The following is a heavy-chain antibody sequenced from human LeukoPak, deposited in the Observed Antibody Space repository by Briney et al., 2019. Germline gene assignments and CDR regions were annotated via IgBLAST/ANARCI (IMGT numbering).Heavy chain of an antibody. J-gene: IGHJ4*02. CDR3: ASARHGDYVWDY. Sequence: GESLKISCKGSGYSLTYWIGWVRQMPGKGLGWMGIIYSGDSHTRYSPSFQGRVTISADKSISTAYLQWSSLEASDTAMYYCASARHGDYVWDYWGQGTLVTVSS. CDR1: GYSLTYW. CDR2: IYSGDSHT. V-gene: IGHV5-51*01. D-gene: IGHD4-17*01.